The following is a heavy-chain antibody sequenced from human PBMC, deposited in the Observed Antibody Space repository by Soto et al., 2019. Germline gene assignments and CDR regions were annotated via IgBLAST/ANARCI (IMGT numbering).Heavy chain of an antibody. CDR1: GFTFSSYG. CDR2: IWYDGSNK. Sequence: QVQLVESGGGVVQPGRSLRLSCAASGFTFSSYGMHWFRQAPGKGLEWVAVIWYDGSNKYYADSVKGRFTISRDNSKNTLYLQMNSLRAEDTAVYYCARDSTDFDLWGRGTLVTVSS. J-gene: IGHJ2*01. CDR3: ARDSTDFDL. V-gene: IGHV3-33*01.